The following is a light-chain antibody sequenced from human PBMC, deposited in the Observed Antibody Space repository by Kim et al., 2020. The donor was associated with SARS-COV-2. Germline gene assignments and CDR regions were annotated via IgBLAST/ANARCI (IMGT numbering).Light chain of an antibody. V-gene: IGKV1-8*01. CDR1: QGISSY. J-gene: IGKJ4*01. Sequence: AIRMTQSPSSLSASTGDRVTITCRASQGISSYLAWYQQKPGKAPKLLIYAASTLQSGVPSRFSGSESGTDFTLTISCLQSEDFATYYCQQYYSYPSFGGGTKVDIK. CDR2: AAS. CDR3: QQYYSYPS.